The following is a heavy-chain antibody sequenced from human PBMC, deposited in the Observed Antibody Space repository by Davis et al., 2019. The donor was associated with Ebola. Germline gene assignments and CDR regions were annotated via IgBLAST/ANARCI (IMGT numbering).Heavy chain of an antibody. CDR1: GFTFSNYA. CDR3: AKDRRRDTMIAVVITWIEY. D-gene: IGHD3-22*01. V-gene: IGHV3-23*01. CDR2: ISGSGHST. Sequence: GESLKISCAASGFTFSNYAMNSVRHPPGQGLEWVSTISGSGHSTYYADSVKGRFTISRDDSKNTLYLQMTSLRAEDTAVYNCAKDRRRDTMIAVVITWIEYWGQGTLVTVSS. J-gene: IGHJ4*02.